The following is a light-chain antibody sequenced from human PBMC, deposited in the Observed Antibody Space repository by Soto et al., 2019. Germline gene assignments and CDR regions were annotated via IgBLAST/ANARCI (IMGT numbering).Light chain of an antibody. Sequence: DIQMTRSPSTLSASVGDRVTIICRASQTISSWLAWYQQKGGQAPKLLISKASILDSGVPSRFSGSGSGTEFNLTISSLQPEDFATYYCQQYNSFIWTFGQGTKVDIK. CDR1: QTISSW. J-gene: IGKJ1*01. V-gene: IGKV1-5*03. CDR3: QQYNSFIWT. CDR2: KAS.